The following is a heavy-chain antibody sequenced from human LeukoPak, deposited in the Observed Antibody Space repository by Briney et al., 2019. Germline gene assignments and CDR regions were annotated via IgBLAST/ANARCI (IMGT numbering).Heavy chain of an antibody. CDR2: MNPNSGNT. CDR1: GYTFTGYY. Sequence: ASVKVSCKASGYTFTGYYMHWVRQATGQGLEWMGWMNPNSGNTGYAQKFQGRVTMTRNTSISTAYMELSSLRSEDTAVYYCARGRRYSSGWYEYWGQGTLVTVSS. CDR3: ARGRRYSSGWYEY. J-gene: IGHJ4*02. D-gene: IGHD6-19*01. V-gene: IGHV1-8*02.